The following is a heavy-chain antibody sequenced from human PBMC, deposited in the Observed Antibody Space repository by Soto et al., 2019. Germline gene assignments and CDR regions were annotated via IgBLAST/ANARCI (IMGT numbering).Heavy chain of an antibody. CDR3: ARLSGDHSAFFSYGMDA. D-gene: IGHD2-21*01. V-gene: IGHV3-74*01. J-gene: IGHJ6*02. CDR1: GFSFSSYW. CDR2: INSDGTIS. Sequence: GGSLRLSCAASGFSFSSYWMHWVRQAPGKGLVWVSGINSDGTISSYADSVKGRFTISRDNARNTLSLQMNSLRADDTAVYYCARLSGDHSAFFSYGMDAWGQGTTVTVSS.